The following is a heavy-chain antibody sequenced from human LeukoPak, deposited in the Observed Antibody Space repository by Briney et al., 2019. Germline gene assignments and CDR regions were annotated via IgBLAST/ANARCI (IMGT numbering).Heavy chain of an antibody. CDR3: AREILAPGKTHDY. Sequence: GGSLRLSCAASGFTLSSYWMHWVRQAPGKGLVWVSRINDDGSATFYADSVKGRFTISRDNAKNTLFLQINSLRAEDTAVYYCAREILAPGKTHDYWGQGTLVTVSS. CDR1: GFTLSSYW. CDR2: INDDGSAT. J-gene: IGHJ4*02. V-gene: IGHV3-74*01.